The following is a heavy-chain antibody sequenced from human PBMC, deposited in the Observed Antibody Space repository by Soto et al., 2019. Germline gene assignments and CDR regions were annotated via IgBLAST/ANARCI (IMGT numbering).Heavy chain of an antibody. CDR2: IYYSGST. CDR3: ARLPVDAFDI. Sequence: SETLSLTCTVSGGSISSGDYYWSWIRQPPGKGLEWIGYIYYSGSTNYNPSLKSRVTISVDTSKNQFSLKLTSVTAADMAVYYCARLPVDAFDIWGQGTMVT. D-gene: IGHD4-4*01. CDR1: GGSISSGDYY. J-gene: IGHJ3*02. V-gene: IGHV4-61*08.